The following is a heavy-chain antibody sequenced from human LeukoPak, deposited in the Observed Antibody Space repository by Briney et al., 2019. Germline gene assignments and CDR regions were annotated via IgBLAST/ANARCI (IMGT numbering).Heavy chain of an antibody. CDR2: INPNSGGT. D-gene: IGHD3-3*01. Sequence: SVKVSCKASGYTFTGYYMHWVRQAPGQGLEWMGWINPNSGGTNYAQKFQGRVTMTRDTSISTAYMELSRLRSDDTAVYYCARAPDRYDFWGGYYSYYFDYWGQGALVTVSS. CDR1: GYTFTGYY. V-gene: IGHV1-2*02. CDR3: ARAPDRYDFWGGYYSYYFDY. J-gene: IGHJ4*02.